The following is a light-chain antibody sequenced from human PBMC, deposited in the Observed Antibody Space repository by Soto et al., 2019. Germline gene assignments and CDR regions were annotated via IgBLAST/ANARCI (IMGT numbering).Light chain of an antibody. CDR3: HHDGSSPLYA. Sequence: EIVLTQSPGTLSLSTGERATLSCRASQSVSSRYLAWYQQKPSQAPRVLMYGASSRATGIPDRFSGSGSGTAFTHTITSLEPEEVARYYCHHDGSSPLYALDQVTNLEI. J-gene: IGKJ2*01. CDR1: QSVSSRY. V-gene: IGKV3-20*01. CDR2: GAS.